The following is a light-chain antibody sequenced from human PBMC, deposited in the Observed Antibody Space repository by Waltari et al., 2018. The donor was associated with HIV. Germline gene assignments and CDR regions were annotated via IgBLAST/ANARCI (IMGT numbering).Light chain of an antibody. CDR2: AAS. J-gene: IGKJ3*01. V-gene: IGKV1-39*01. Sequence: DIQMTQSPSSLSASVGDRITIDCRASQSVSISLNWYQQKPGKVPKLLISAASTLQSGVPSRFSSSGSGTDFTLTIDSLQPDDFATYYCQQSFSSPLSFGPGTKVDIK. CDR3: QQSFSSPLS. CDR1: QSVSIS.